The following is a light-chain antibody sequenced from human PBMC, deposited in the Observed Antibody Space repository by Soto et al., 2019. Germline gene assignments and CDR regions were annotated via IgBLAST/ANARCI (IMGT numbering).Light chain of an antibody. CDR2: YDS. CDR3: QVWDSSSDPL. J-gene: IGLJ2*01. V-gene: IGLV3-21*04. Sequence: SYELTQPPSVSGAPGKTARITCGGNNIRSKSVHWYQQKPGQAPVLVIYYDSDRPSGIPERFSGSNSGNTATLTISRVEAGDEADYYCQVWDSSSDPLFGGGTKLTVL. CDR1: NIRSKS.